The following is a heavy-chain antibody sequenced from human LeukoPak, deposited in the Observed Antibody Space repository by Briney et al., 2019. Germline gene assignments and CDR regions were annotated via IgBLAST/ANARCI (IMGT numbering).Heavy chain of an antibody. D-gene: IGHD2-2*01. CDR2: ISSNGGST. V-gene: IGHV3-64*01. CDR3: ARGEYCSSTSCSEDAFDI. CDR1: GFTFSSYA. J-gene: IGHJ3*02. Sequence: GGSLRLSCAASGFTFSSYAMHWVRQAPGKGLEYVSAISSNGGSTYYANSVKGRFTISRDNSKNTLYLQMGSLRAEDMAVYYCARGEYCSSTSCSEDAFDIWGQGTMVTVSS.